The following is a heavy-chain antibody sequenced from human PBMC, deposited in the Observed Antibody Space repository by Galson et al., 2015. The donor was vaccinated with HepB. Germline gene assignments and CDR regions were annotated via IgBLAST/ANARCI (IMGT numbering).Heavy chain of an antibody. CDR2: ISYDGSSK. Sequence: SLRLSCAASGFTFSDYAMHWVRQAPGKGLEWVAVISYDGSSKYYTDSLKGRFTVSRDNSKNTLYLQMNSLRNEDTAVYYCARVGIWSGYYLRLHLDYWGQGTLVTVSS. D-gene: IGHD3-3*01. CDR3: ARVGIWSGYYLRLHLDY. J-gene: IGHJ4*02. V-gene: IGHV3-30*04. CDR1: GFTFSDYA.